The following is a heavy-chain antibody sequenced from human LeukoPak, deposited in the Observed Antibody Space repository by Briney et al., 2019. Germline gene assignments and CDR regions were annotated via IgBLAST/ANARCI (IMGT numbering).Heavy chain of an antibody. CDR3: ARERYCSSGSCPNSNRYFDS. CDR1: GFTVSDIY. Sequence: GGSLRLSCAAPGFTVSDIYISWVRQAPGKGLGWVSVIHSDDKTYYEDSVKGRFTISRDNSKNTLYLQMNSLRVEDTAVYYCARERYCSSGSCPNSNRYFDSWGQGTLVTVSS. D-gene: IGHD2-15*01. CDR2: IHSDDKT. V-gene: IGHV3-66*02. J-gene: IGHJ4*02.